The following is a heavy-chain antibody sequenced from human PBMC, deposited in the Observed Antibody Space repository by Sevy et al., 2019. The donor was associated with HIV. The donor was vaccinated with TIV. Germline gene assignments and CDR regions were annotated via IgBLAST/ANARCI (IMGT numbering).Heavy chain of an antibody. V-gene: IGHV3-13*01. Sequence: GGSLRLSCAASGLTFSGSDMHWVRQVKGKGLEWISSIGTLADTFYADSVKGRFTISRDNAQIYLYLHMSSLKVGDTALYFCVRGLQTHCDRTACPLDYWGQGTLVTVSS. CDR2: IGTLADT. J-gene: IGHJ4*02. D-gene: IGHD2-21*01. CDR3: VRGLQTHCDRTACPLDY. CDR1: GLTFSGSD.